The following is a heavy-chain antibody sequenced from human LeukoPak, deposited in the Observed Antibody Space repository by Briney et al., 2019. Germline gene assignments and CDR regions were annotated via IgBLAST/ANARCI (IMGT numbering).Heavy chain of an antibody. CDR2: ISYSGST. CDR3: ARATWPLTADFDY. CDR1: GGSISSSTYY. J-gene: IGHJ4*02. V-gene: IGHV4-39*06. D-gene: IGHD5-24*01. Sequence: SETLSLTCTVSGGSISSSTYYWGWIRQPPGKGLEWIGIISYSGSTYYNPSLKSRVTISVDTSKNQFALKLSSVTPADTAVYYCARATWPLTADFDYWGQGILVTVSS.